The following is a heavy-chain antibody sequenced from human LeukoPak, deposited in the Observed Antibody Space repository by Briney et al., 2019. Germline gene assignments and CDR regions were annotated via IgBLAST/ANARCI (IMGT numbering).Heavy chain of an antibody. D-gene: IGHD4-11*01. J-gene: IGHJ6*02. CDR3: ARDSYSNYVSYYYGMDV. V-gene: IGHV4-59*12. CDR2: IYYTGST. Sequence: SETLSLTCTVSGGSISSYYWSWIRQPPGKGLEWIGYIYYTGSTDYNPSLKSRVAISVDTSENQFSLKLSSVTAADTAVYYCARDSYSNYVSYYYGMDVWGQGTTVTVSS. CDR1: GGSISSYY.